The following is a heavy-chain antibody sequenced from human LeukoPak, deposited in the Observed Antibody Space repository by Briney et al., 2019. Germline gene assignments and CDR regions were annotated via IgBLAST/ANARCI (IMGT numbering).Heavy chain of an antibody. D-gene: IGHD3-22*01. CDR3: ARGPLQSIPTSKIVVYYYPFDY. V-gene: IGHV3-20*04. CDR1: GFNFDDYG. CDR2: INWNGGGT. J-gene: IGHJ4*02. Sequence: PGGSLRLSXAASGFNFDDYGMSWVRQAPGKGLEWLSGINWNGGGTCYADSVKGRFTISRENAKNSLYLQMNSLKAEDTALYYCARGPLQSIPTSKIVVYYYPFDYWGQGTLVTVSS.